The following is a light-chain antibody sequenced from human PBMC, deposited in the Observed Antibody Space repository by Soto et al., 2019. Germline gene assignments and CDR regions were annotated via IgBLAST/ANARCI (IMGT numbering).Light chain of an antibody. CDR2: EIN. V-gene: IGLV2-23*02. J-gene: IGLJ1*01. Sequence: QSALTQPASVSGSPGQPISISRTGTSSDVGIYNLVSWYKHFPGRDPTLMIYEINRRHSGVSNRFSGSKSGSTAVLTSSGLQADDEADYSCSSYTRSGSFVFGPGTK. CDR3: SSYTRSGSFV. CDR1: SSDVGIYNL.